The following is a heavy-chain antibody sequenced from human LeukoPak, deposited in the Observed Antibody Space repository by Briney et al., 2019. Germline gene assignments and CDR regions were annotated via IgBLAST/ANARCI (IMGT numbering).Heavy chain of an antibody. V-gene: IGHV3-30*18. CDR2: ISYDGTNK. J-gene: IGHJ4*02. CDR1: GFTFSSYD. CDR3: AKERNYYGSGSSTDFDF. D-gene: IGHD3-10*01. Sequence: GGSLRLSCAASGFTFSSYDMHWVRQAPGKGLEWVAVISYDGTNKYYADDTVKGRFTISRDNSRDTLYLQMNSLSAEDTAVYYCAKERNYYGSGSSTDFDFWGQGTLVTVSS.